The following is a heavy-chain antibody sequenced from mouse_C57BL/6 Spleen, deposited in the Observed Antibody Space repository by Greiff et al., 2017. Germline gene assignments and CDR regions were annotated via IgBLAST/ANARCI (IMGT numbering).Heavy chain of an antibody. CDR3: KRYYYYGSSYAMDY. J-gene: IGHJ4*01. V-gene: IGHV1-15*01. CDR2: IDPETGGT. CDR1: GYTFTDYE. D-gene: IGHD1-1*01. Sequence: VQLQQSGAELVRPGASVTLSCKASGYTFTDYEMHWVKQTPVHGLEWIGAIDPETGGTAYNQKFKGKAILTADKSSSTASMTLRFLTSEDSAAYYCKRYYYYGSSYAMDYWGQGTSVTVSS.